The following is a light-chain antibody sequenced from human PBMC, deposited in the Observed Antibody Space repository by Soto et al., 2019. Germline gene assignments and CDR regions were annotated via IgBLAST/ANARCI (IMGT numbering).Light chain of an antibody. J-gene: IGKJ1*01. CDR2: VAS. Sequence: DIQMTQSPSSLSASVGDRVTMTCRASQDIGINLGWFQQKPGKAPKRLIYVASSLESGVPSRFSGSGSGTEFTLTISSLQPDDFATYYCQQYNSYPWTFGQGTKVEIK. CDR3: QQYNSYPWT. V-gene: IGKV1-17*01. CDR1: QDIGIN.